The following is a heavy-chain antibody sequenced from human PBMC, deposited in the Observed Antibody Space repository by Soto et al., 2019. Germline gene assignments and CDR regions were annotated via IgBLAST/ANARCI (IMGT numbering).Heavy chain of an antibody. D-gene: IGHD1-1*01. J-gene: IGHJ6*03. CDR1: GGSISSYY. V-gene: IGHV4-59*08. CDR3: ARHGVPGYVPLYYMDV. CDR2: IYYSGST. Sequence: SETLSLTCTVSGGSISSYYWSWIRQPPGKGLEWIGYIYYSGSTNYNPSLKSRVTISVDTSKNQFSLKLSSVTATDTAVYYCARHGVPGYVPLYYMDVWGKGTTVTVSS.